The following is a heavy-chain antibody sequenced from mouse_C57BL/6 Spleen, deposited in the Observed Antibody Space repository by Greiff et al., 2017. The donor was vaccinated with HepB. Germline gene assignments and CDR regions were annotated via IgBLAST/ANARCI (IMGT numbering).Heavy chain of an antibody. CDR2: ISSGGSYT. D-gene: IGHD3-2*02. Sequence: EVQGVESGGDLVKPGGSLKLSCAASGFTFSSYGMSWVRQTPDKRLEWVATISSGGSYTYYPDSVKGRFTISRDNAKNTLYLQMSSLKSEDTAMYYCARRKDSSGFYFDVWGTGTTVTVSS. CDR3: ARRKDSSGFYFDV. V-gene: IGHV5-6*01. J-gene: IGHJ1*03. CDR1: GFTFSSYG.